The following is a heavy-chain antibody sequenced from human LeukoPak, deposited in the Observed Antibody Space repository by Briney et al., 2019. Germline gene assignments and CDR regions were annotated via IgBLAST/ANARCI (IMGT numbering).Heavy chain of an antibody. D-gene: IGHD1-26*01. CDR2: INPSGGST. CDR1: GYTFTSYY. Sequence: ASVKVSCKASGYTFTSYYMHWVRQAPGQGLEWMGIINPSGGSTSYAQKFQGRVTMTRDTSTSTVYMELSSLRSEDTAVYYCARSSGGSYSSTEFDYWGQGTLVTVSS. CDR3: ARSSGGSYSSTEFDY. V-gene: IGHV1-46*01. J-gene: IGHJ4*02.